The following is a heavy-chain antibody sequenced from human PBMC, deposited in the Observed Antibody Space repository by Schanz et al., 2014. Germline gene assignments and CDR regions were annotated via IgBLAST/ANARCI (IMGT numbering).Heavy chain of an antibody. Sequence: QVQLVQSGAEVKKPGASVKVSCKASGYTFISYFIHWVRQAPGQGLEWMGWINPTTGNPGYAQGFTGRFVFSFDTSVSTAYLQISGLKAEDTAVYYCAGARYGLDVWGQGTTVTVSS. CDR2: INPTTGNP. J-gene: IGHJ6*02. CDR3: AGARYGLDV. CDR1: GYTFISYF. V-gene: IGHV7-4-1*02.